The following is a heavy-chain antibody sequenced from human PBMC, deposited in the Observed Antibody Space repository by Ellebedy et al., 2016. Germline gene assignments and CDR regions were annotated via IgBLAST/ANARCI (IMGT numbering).Heavy chain of an antibody. Sequence: GESLKISCTTSGFTFGDYALSWFRQAPGKGLEWVGFIRSKPYGGTADYAASVEGRFTISRDDSKSVAYLQMNSLKTEDTGLYYCSRFPFGETTFIYYFDYWGQGTLVSVSS. V-gene: IGHV3-49*03. CDR3: SRFPFGETTFIYYFDY. D-gene: IGHD3-10*01. J-gene: IGHJ4*02. CDR2: IRSKPYGGTA. CDR1: GFTFGDYA.